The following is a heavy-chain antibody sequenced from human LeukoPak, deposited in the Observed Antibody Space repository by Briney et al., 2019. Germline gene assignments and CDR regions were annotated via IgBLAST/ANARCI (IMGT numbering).Heavy chain of an antibody. Sequence: PGGSLRLSCAASGFTFSSYAMSWVCQAPGKGLEWVSAISGSGGSTYYADSVKGRFTISRDNSKNTLYLQTNSLRAEDTAVYYCAKDRGANDAFDIWGQGTMVTVSS. V-gene: IGHV3-23*01. D-gene: IGHD1-26*01. CDR2: ISGSGGST. J-gene: IGHJ3*02. CDR1: GFTFSSYA. CDR3: AKDRGANDAFDI.